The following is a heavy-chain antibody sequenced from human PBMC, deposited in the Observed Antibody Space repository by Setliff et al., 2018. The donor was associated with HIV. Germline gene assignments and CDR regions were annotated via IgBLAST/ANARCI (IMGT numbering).Heavy chain of an antibody. CDR3: ARVSSRLNCSGGSCYRAPYAFDI. CDR2: IYTSGST. D-gene: IGHD2-15*01. J-gene: IGHJ3*02. Sequence: SETLSLTCTVSGGSISSGSYYWSWIRQPAGKGLEWIGHIYTSGSTNYNPSLKSRVTISVDTSKNQFSLKLSSVTAADTAVYYCARVSSRLNCSGGSCYRAPYAFDIWGQGTMVTVSS. V-gene: IGHV4-61*09. CDR1: GGSISSGSYY.